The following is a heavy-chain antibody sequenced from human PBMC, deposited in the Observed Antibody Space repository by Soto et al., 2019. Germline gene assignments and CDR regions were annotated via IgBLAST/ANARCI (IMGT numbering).Heavy chain of an antibody. CDR3: VRDIRIAVAGVLDV. Sequence: EVQLVESGGGFVQPGKSLRLSCATSGFTFDHHAMHWVRQAPGKGLEWVSGINWSGGSMAYADSVKGRFTISRDNAKNSLYLQMTSFRADDTALYCCVRDIRIAVAGVLDVWGQGTMVTVSS. D-gene: IGHD6-19*01. CDR2: INWSGGSM. CDR1: GFTFDHHA. J-gene: IGHJ3*01. V-gene: IGHV3-9*01.